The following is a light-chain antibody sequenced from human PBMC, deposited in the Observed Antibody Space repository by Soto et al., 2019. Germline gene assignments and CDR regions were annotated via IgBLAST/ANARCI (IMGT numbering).Light chain of an antibody. V-gene: IGLV2-14*01. J-gene: IGLJ1*01. CDR1: SSDVGGYSY. Sequence: QSVLTQPASVSGSPGQSITISCTGTSSDVGGYSYVSWYQQHPGKAHKLMIYDVSDRPSGVSNRFSGSKSGNTASLTISVLQAEDEADYYCSSYTSSSTLEVFGTGTKVTVL. CDR3: SSYTSSSTLEV. CDR2: DVS.